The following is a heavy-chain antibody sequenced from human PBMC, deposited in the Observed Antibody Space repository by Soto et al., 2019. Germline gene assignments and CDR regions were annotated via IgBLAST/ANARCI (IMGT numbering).Heavy chain of an antibody. V-gene: IGHV4-59*01. CDR2: IYHSGSP. J-gene: IGHJ5*02. Sequence: SETLSLTCSVSGASITSYYWSWIRQPPGKGLEWIGYIYHSGSPSYNPSLKSRVTISVDTSKNQLSLRLVSVTAADTALYFCAREDFGSCSSTTCLNRFDPWGQGTLVTVSS. D-gene: IGHD2-2*01. CDR3: AREDFGSCSSTTCLNRFDP. CDR1: GASITSYY.